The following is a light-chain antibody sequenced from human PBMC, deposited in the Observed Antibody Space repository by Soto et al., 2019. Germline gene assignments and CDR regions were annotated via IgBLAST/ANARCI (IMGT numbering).Light chain of an antibody. CDR1: SSDVGGYYY. V-gene: IGLV2-8*01. CDR3: SSYAGTNTPYV. Sequence: QSVLTQPPSASGSPGHSVTISCTGTSSDVGGYYYVSWYQQHPGKAPKLMIYEVSKRPSGVPDRFSGSKSGNTASLTVSGLQAEDEADYYCSSYAGTNTPYVFGTGTKVT. CDR2: EVS. J-gene: IGLJ1*01.